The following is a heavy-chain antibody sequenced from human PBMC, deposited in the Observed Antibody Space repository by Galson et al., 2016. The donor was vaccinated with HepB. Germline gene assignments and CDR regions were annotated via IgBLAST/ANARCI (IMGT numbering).Heavy chain of an antibody. CDR1: GYIFNNYP. V-gene: IGHV1-3*04. CDR2: INTGNGNT. CDR3: ARGRSGSRYYDSTAYYYAVDY. J-gene: IGHJ4*02. D-gene: IGHD3-22*01. Sequence: SVKVSCKASGYIFNNYPMHWVRQAPGHTLEWMGWINTGNGNTKYSREFQGRVTITRDTSARTAYMELGSLRSDDTAMYYCARGRSGSRYYDSTAYYYAVDYWGQGTLATVSS.